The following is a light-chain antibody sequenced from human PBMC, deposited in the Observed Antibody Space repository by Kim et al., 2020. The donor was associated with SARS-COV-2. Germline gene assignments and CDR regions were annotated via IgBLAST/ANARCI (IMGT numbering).Light chain of an antibody. Sequence: EIVLTQSPAILSLSPGERATLSCRASQSINSDLGWYQQIPGQAPKLLIWDASNRATGTPARFSGSGSGTDFTLTITSLEREDFAVYYCLPRHDWPLTFGRGTRVDIK. J-gene: IGKJ4*01. V-gene: IGKV3-11*01. CDR3: LPRHDWPLT. CDR2: DAS. CDR1: QSINSD.